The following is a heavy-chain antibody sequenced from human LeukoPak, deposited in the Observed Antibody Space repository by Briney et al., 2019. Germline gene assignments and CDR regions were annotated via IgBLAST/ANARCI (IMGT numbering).Heavy chain of an antibody. CDR3: ARVHYYDSSGYYGGYYYYYYMDV. CDR1: GGSISSYY. V-gene: IGHV4-34*01. J-gene: IGHJ6*03. CDR2: INHSGST. Sequence: SETLSLTCTVSGGSISSYYWSWIRQPPGKGLEWIGEINHSGSTNYNPSLKSRVTISVDTSKNQFSLKLSSVTAADTAVYYCARVHYYDSSGYYGGYYYYYYMDVWGKGTTVTVSS. D-gene: IGHD3-22*01.